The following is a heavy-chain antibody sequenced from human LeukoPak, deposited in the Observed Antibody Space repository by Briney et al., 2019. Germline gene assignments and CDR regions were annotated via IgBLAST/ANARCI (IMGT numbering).Heavy chain of an antibody. CDR1: GGSFSGYY. CDR3: ARYSSSPYYFDY. J-gene: IGHJ4*02. D-gene: IGHD6-13*01. V-gene: IGHV4-34*01. CDR2: INHSGST. Sequence: KASETLSLTCAVYGGSFSGYYWSWIRQPPGKGLEWIGEINHSGSTNYNPSLKSRVTISVDTSKNQFSLKLSSVTAADTAVYYCARYSSSPYYFDYWGQGTLVTVSS.